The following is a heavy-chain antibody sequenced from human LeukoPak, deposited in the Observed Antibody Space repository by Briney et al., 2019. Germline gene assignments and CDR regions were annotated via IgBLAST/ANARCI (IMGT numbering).Heavy chain of an antibody. CDR2: IYQSGST. J-gene: IGHJ3*02. V-gene: IGHV4-4*02. D-gene: IGHD3-10*01. CDR1: GGSISRSSW. Sequence: SETLSLTCAVSGGSISRSSWWSWVRQPPGKGLEWIGEIYQSGSTNYNPPLKSRVTISLDKSKNRFSLNLNSVTAADTAVYYCARIPLVWSSPKGAFDIWGQGTMVTVSS. CDR3: ARIPLVWSSPKGAFDI.